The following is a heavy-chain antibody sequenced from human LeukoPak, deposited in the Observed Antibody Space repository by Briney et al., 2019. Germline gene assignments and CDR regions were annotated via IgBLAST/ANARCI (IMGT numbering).Heavy chain of an antibody. CDR3: ARLSGYSSGHYYSDY. V-gene: IGHV4-39*07. Sequence: SETLSLTCTVSGGSIRSSYYYWGWIRQPPGKGLEWIGSIYDSGSTYYNPSLKSRVTISVDTSKNQFSLKLSSVTAADTAVYYCARLSGYSSGHYYSDYWGQGTLVTVSS. J-gene: IGHJ4*02. CDR1: GGSIRSSYYY. D-gene: IGHD3-22*01. CDR2: IYDSGST.